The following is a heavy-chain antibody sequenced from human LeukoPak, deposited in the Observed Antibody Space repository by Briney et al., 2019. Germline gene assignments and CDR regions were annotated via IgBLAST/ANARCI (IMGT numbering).Heavy chain of an antibody. V-gene: IGHV3-48*04. D-gene: IGHD6-19*01. CDR3: AGLRTLGIHGLVLDY. J-gene: IGHJ4*02. Sequence: GGSLRLSCAASGFTFSSYAMSWVRQAPGKGLEWVSYISSSGSTIYYADSVKGRFTISRDNAKNSLYLQMNSLRAEDTAVYYCAGLRTLGIHGLVLDYWGQGTLVTVSS. CDR1: GFTFSSYA. CDR2: ISSSGSTI.